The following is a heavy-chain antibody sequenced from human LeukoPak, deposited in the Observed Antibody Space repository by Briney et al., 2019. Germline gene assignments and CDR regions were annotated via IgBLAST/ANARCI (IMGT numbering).Heavy chain of an antibody. V-gene: IGHV4-34*01. Sequence: ASETLSLTCVVSGVPFNGYYWIWIRQSPVKGLEGIGEFSPGGYATYNPSLQSHVSISVETSDNQMPLRLRSVTAADTTMYYCARIRCGFGHNACYTHWGRGTPVTVSS. CDR1: GVPFNGYY. J-gene: IGHJ4*02. D-gene: IGHD3-16*02. CDR2: FSPGGYA. CDR3: ARIRCGFGHNACYTH.